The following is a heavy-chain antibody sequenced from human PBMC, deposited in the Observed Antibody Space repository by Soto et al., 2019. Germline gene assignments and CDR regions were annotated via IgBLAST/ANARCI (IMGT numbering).Heavy chain of an antibody. J-gene: IGHJ6*03. D-gene: IGHD3-10*01. Sequence: SVKVSCKASGGTFSSYTISWVRQAPGQGLEWIGRIIPILGIANYAQKFQGRVTITADKSTSTAYMELSSLRSEDTAVYYFARVRGSGSYYRPNYYYYMDVWGKGTTVTVSS. V-gene: IGHV1-69*02. CDR1: GGTFSSYT. CDR3: ARVRGSGSYYRPNYYYYMDV. CDR2: IIPILGIA.